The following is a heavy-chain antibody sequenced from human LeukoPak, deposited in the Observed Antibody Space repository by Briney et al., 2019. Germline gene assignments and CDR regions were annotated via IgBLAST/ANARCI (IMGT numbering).Heavy chain of an antibody. D-gene: IGHD3-3*01. V-gene: IGHV4-4*02. J-gene: IGHJ4*02. CDR3: AREGGFYRPLDY. CDR1: GGSVASTNW. Sequence: PSETLSLTCGVSGGSVASTNWWTWVRQPPGKGLEWIGEVHLDGTTNYNPSLKSRLTMSVDLSENHISLTLTPVTAVDTAVYYCAREGGFYRPLDYSGQGTLVTVSS. CDR2: VHLDGTT.